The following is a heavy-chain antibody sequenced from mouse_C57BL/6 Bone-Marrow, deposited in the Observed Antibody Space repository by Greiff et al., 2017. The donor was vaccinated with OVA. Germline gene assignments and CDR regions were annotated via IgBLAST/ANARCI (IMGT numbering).Heavy chain of an antibody. CDR2: INPNNGGT. CDR1: GYTFTDYN. Sequence: VQLKQSGPELVKPGASVKMSCKASGYTFTDYNMHWVKQSHGKSLEWIGYINPNNGGTSYNQKFKGKATLTVNKSSSTAYMELRSLTSEDSAVYYCAIIITTVVATDFDVWGTGTTVTVSS. V-gene: IGHV1-22*01. CDR3: AIIITTVVATDFDV. D-gene: IGHD1-1*01. J-gene: IGHJ1*03.